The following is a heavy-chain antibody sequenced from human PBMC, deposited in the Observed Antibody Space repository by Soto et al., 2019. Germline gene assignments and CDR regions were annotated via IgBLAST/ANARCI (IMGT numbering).Heavy chain of an antibody. D-gene: IGHD3-10*02. V-gene: IGHV1-2*02. CDR2: INPKFGDT. J-gene: IGHJ6*02. CDR1: GYTFTAYH. Sequence: QVQLVQSGAEVKEPGDSVRVSCEASGYTFTAYHIHWVRQAPGQGLEWMGWINPKFGDTTYAQDFQGRVSMPRDMSISTVYMELRRLTSDDTAIYYCARNMDYYYGRGSGNGHGVWGQGTTVTVFS. CDR3: ARNMDYYYGRGSGNGHGV.